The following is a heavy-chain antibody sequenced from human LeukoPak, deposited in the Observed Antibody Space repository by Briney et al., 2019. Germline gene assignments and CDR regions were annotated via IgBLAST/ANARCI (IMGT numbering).Heavy chain of an antibody. Sequence: SETLSLTCTVSDDSISDYYRGWLRQPPGKGLEWIGYFYNSGRSTYNPSLKSRVTISADTSKNHFSLKLNSVTTADTAVYYCTRGAGWLIDYWGQGILVTLSP. CDR2: FYNSGRS. V-gene: IGHV4-59*01. J-gene: IGHJ4*02. CDR1: DDSISDYY. CDR3: TRGAGWLIDY. D-gene: IGHD3-16*01.